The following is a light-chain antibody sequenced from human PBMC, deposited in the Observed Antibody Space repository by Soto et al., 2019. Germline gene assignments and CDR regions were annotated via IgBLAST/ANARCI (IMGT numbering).Light chain of an antibody. Sequence: DIVMTQSPLSLPVTPGEPASISCRSSQSLLHSNGYNYLDWYLQKPGQSPQLLIYLGSNRASGVPDRFSGSGSGTDFTLKISRVEAEDVGAYYCMQALQGYTFGQGTKLEIK. V-gene: IGKV2-28*01. J-gene: IGKJ2*01. CDR3: MQALQGYT. CDR1: QSLLHSNGYNY. CDR2: LGS.